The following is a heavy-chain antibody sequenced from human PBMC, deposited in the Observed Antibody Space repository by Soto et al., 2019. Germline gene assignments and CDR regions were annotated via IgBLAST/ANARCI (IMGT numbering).Heavy chain of an antibody. D-gene: IGHD1-7*01. V-gene: IGHV4-4*02. CDR2: IYHSGST. Sequence: SETLSLTCAVSSGSISSSNWWSWVRQPPGKGLEWIGEIYHSGSTNYNPSLKSRVTISVDKSKNQFSLKLSSVTAADTAVYYCAVLTGTTWAPVRDYYYMDVWGKGTTVTVSS. CDR3: AVLTGTTWAPVRDYYYMDV. CDR1: SGSISSSNW. J-gene: IGHJ6*03.